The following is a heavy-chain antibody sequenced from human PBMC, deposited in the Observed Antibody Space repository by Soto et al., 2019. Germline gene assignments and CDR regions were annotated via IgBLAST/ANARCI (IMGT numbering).Heavy chain of an antibody. D-gene: IGHD6-13*01. CDR3: EKSAAPENCFAS. CDR2: VSGDGSST. Sequence: GGSLRLSCAASGFTFRSHWMHWVRQAPGKGLVWVSRVSGDGSSTNYADSVKGRFTISRDNSKNTLYLEMNSLRAEDTAVFYWEKSAAPENCFASWGQEPLVTFPS. CDR1: GFTFRSHW. J-gene: IGHJ5*01. V-gene: IGHV3-74*01.